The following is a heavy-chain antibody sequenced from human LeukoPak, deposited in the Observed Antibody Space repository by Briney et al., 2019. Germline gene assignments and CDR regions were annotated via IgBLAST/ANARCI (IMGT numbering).Heavy chain of an antibody. CDR2: MGGSDADR. CDR1: GFTLTNYC. D-gene: IGHD1-26*01. Sequence: GGSLRLSFAASGFTLTNYCMRWVRQTPGVGLEGVPSMGGSDADRYYADSVKGRFTISRDNSKSTVSLQLSSLRAEDTAVYYCAKDGVSFNKRWDWFDPWGQGTLVTVSS. J-gene: IGHJ5*02. CDR3: AKDGVSFNKRWDWFDP. V-gene: IGHV3-23*01.